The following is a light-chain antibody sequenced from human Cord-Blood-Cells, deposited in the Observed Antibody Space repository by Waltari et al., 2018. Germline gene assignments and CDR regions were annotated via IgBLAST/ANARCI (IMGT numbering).Light chain of an antibody. J-gene: IGLJ1*01. V-gene: IGLV2-14*01. CDR3: SSYTSSSTLNYV. CDR1: SSDVGGYNY. Sequence: QSALTQPASVSGSPGQSITISCTGTSSDVGGYNYVSLYQQHPGKAPKLMIYEVSNRPSGFSNRFSGSKSGNTASLTISGLQAEDEADYYCSSYTSSSTLNYVFGTGTKVTVL. CDR2: EVS.